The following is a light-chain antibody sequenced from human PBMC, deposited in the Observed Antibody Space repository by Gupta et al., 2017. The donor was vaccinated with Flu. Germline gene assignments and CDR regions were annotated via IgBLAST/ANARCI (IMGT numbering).Light chain of an antibody. V-gene: IGKV2-28*01. CDR3: MQALQTPPYS. CDR1: QSLLHRNGYNY. Sequence: DIVMTQSPLSLPVTPGEPASISCRSSQSLLHRNGYNYLHWYVQKPGQSPQLLIYMGSRRASGVPDRFSGSGSGTDFTLEISRVEAEDFGVYYCMQALQTPPYSFGQGTNLEIK. CDR2: MGS. J-gene: IGKJ2*03.